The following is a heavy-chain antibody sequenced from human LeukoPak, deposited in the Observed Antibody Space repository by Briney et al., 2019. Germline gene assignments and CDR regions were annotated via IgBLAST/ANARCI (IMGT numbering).Heavy chain of an antibody. CDR3: ARAIVDTAMVTALDY. CDR2: IYYSGST. Sequence: SETLSLTCTVSGGSISSYYWSWIRQPPGKGLEWIGYIYYSGSTNYNPSLKSRVTISVDTSKNQFSLKLSSVTAADTAVYYCARAIVDTAMVTALDYWGQGTLVTVSS. D-gene: IGHD5-18*01. V-gene: IGHV4-59*12. CDR1: GGSISSYY. J-gene: IGHJ4*02.